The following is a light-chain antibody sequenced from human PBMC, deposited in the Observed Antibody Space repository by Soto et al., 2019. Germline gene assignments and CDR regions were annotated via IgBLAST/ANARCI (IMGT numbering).Light chain of an antibody. V-gene: IGKV3-11*01. Sequence: EIVLTQSPATLSLSPGERATLSCRASQSVSSYLAWYQQKPGQAPRLLIYDASNRASGIPARFSGSGSGTDFTLTISSLEPEDFAVYYCQQRSKWPPWTFGQGTKVE. CDR1: QSVSSY. CDR2: DAS. CDR3: QQRSKWPPWT. J-gene: IGKJ1*01.